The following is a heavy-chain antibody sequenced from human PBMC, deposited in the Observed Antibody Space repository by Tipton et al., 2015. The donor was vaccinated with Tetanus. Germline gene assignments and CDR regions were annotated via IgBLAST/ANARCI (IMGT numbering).Heavy chain of an antibody. D-gene: IGHD4-17*01. Sequence: VQLVQSGAEVKKPGESLKISCKGSGYSFTSYWIGWVRQMPGKGLEWMGIIYPGDSDTRYSPSLQGQVTISADKSISTAYLQWSSLKASDTAMYYCARPKGYPGYGDWYDAFDIWGQGTMVTVSS. CDR3: ARPKGYPGYGDWYDAFDI. CDR1: GYSFTSYW. V-gene: IGHV5-51*01. CDR2: IYPGDSDT. J-gene: IGHJ3*02.